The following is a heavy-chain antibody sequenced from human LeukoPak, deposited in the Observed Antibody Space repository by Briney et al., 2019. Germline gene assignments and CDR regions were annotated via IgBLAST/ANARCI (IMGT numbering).Heavy chain of an antibody. D-gene: IGHD3-10*01. CDR3: ARDGPAQMVDFDY. CDR2: IHPNNGAT. Sequence: DSVKVSCKASGYTFTGSGWYLYWLRQAPGQGLECVGWIHPNNGATLYAQKFQGRVAVTTDTSISTAYMELSRLRPDDTAMYYRARDGPAQMVDFDYWGQGTLVTVSS. J-gene: IGHJ4*02. V-gene: IGHV1-2*02. CDR1: GYTFTGSGWY.